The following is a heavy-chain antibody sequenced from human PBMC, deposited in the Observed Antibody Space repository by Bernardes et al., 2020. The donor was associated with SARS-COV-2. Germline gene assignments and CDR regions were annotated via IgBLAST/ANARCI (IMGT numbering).Heavy chain of an antibody. Sequence: SETLSLTCTVSGGSISSYYWSWIRQRPGKGLEWIGYIYYSGSTNYNPSLKSRVTISVDTSKNQFSLKLSSVTAADTAVYYCARQRRTLIGYYYYYYMDVWGKGTTVTVSS. J-gene: IGHJ6*03. CDR1: GGSISSYY. CDR3: ARQRRTLIGYYYYYYMDV. CDR2: IYYSGST. D-gene: IGHD2-15*01. V-gene: IGHV4-59*08.